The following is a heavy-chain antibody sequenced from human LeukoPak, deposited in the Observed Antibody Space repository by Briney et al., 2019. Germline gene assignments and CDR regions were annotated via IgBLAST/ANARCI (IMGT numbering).Heavy chain of an antibody. CDR1: GGSISSSNW. D-gene: IGHD3/OR15-3a*01. Sequence: SGTLSLTCAVSGGSISSSNWWSWVRQPPGKGLEWVGEIYHSGSTNYNPSLKSRVTIAVDKSKNQFSLRLTSVTAADTAVYYCARQTGSGLFILPGGQGTLVTVSS. J-gene: IGHJ4*02. CDR2: IYHSGST. CDR3: ARQTGSGLFILP. V-gene: IGHV4-4*02.